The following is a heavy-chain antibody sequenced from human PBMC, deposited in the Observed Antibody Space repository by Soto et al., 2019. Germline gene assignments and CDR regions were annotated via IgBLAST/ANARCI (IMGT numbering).Heavy chain of an antibody. CDR3: AKDGWFGELDY. CDR2: ISGSGGST. V-gene: IGHV3-23*01. CDR1: GFTFSSYA. D-gene: IGHD3-10*01. J-gene: IGHJ4*02. Sequence: GESLKISCAASGFTFSSYAMSWVRQAPGKGLEWVSAISGSGGSTYYADSVKGRFTISRDNSKNTLYLQMNSLRAEDTAVYYCAKDGWFGELDYWGQGTLVTVSS.